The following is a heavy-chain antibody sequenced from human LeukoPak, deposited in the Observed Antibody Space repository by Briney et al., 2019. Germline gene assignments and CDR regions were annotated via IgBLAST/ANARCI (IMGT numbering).Heavy chain of an antibody. D-gene: IGHD5-24*01. V-gene: IGHV3-33*01. CDR3: AREYIGEMATLNFDY. Sequence: GGSLRLSCAASEFTFSSYGMHWVRQAPGKGVEGGAVIWYDGSNKYYADSVKGRFTISRDNSKNTLYLQMNSLRAEDTAVYYCAREYIGEMATLNFDYWGQGTLVTVSS. CDR1: EFTFSSYG. CDR2: IWYDGSNK. J-gene: IGHJ4*02.